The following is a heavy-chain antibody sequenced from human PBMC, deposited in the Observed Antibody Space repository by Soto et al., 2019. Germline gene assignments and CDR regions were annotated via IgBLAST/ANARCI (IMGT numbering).Heavy chain of an antibody. CDR1: GGSISSGGYY. Sequence: SETLSLTCTVSGGSISSGGYYWSWIRQHPGKGLEWIGYIYYSGSTYYNPSLKSRVTISVDTSKYQFSLKLSSVTAADTAVYYCARASAVVTRYFDYWGQGTLVTVSS. J-gene: IGHJ4*02. D-gene: IGHD2-21*02. CDR2: IYYSGST. V-gene: IGHV4-31*03. CDR3: ARASAVVTRYFDY.